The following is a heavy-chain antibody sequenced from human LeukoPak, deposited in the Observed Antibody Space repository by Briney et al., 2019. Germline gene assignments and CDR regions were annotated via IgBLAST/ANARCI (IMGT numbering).Heavy chain of an antibody. D-gene: IGHD5-18*01. V-gene: IGHV3-21*01. J-gene: IGHJ4*02. CDR3: ARDSERGYSYAHPFDY. Sequence: GGSLRLSCAASGFTFSSYSMNWVRQAPGKGLEWVSSISSSSSYIYYADSVKGRFTISRDNAKNSLYLQMNSLRAEDTAVYYCARDSERGYSYAHPFDYWGQGTLVTVSS. CDR1: GFTFSSYS. CDR2: ISSSSSYI.